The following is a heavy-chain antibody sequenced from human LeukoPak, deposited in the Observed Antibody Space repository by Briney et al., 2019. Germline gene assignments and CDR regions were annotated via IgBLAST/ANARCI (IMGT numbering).Heavy chain of an antibody. CDR2: MYYRGST. CDR3: ARGGWNKFDY. J-gene: IGHJ4*02. Sequence: PSETLSLTCTVSGGSISSSSHYWGWIRQPPGKGLEWIGSMYYRGSTYHNPSLKSRVTISVDTSKNQFSLKLSSVTAADTAVYYCARGGWNKFDYWGQGTLVTVSS. CDR1: GGSISSSSHY. D-gene: IGHD3-22*01. V-gene: IGHV4-39*07.